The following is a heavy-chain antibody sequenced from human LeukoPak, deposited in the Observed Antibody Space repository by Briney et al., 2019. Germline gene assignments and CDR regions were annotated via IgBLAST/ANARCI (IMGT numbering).Heavy chain of an antibody. CDR2: IYYSGST. CDR3: ARDPWSGSYLSSDSFDI. J-gene: IGHJ3*02. V-gene: IGHV4-59*01. D-gene: IGHD1-26*01. Sequence: SETLSLTWTVDGGSITSYYWSSIRQPPGKGLEWIGYIYYSGSTNYNPSLKSRVTISVDTSKNQFSLKLSSVTAADTAVYYCARDPWSGSYLSSDSFDIWGQGTMVTVSS. CDR1: GGSITSYY.